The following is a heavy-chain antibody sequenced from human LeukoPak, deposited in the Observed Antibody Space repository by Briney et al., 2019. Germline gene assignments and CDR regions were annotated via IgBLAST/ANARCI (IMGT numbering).Heavy chain of an antibody. CDR2: IKQDGSER. D-gene: IGHD4-17*01. J-gene: IGHJ5*02. CDR3: ARGIDYGWFDP. Sequence: PGGSLRLSCAASGFIFSNYGMSWVRQAPGKGLEWVAHIKQDGSERVYMDSVKGRFTISRDNAKNSLPLQMNRLRAEDTGVFYCARGIDYGWFDPWGQGTLVTVSS. V-gene: IGHV3-7*01. CDR1: GFIFSNYG.